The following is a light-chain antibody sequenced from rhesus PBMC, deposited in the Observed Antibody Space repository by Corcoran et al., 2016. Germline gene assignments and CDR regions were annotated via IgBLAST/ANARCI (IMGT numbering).Light chain of an antibody. Sequence: DIQMTQSPSSLSASVGDTVTITCRASQGISSYLNWFQQKPGKAPKLLIYAASRLESGVPSRFSGSGSGTDFTLTISGLQPEDFAVYYCLQHNSYPRTFGQGTKVEIK. J-gene: IGKJ1*01. CDR1: QGISSY. V-gene: IGKV1-28*03. CDR3: LQHNSYPRT. CDR2: AAS.